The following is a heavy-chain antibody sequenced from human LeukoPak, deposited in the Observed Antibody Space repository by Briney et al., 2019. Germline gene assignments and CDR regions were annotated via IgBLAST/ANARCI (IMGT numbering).Heavy chain of an antibody. CDR1: GGSISSYY. V-gene: IGHV4-59*01. Sequence: SETLSLTCTVSGGSISSYYWSWIRQPPGKGPEWIGYIYYSGSTNYNPSLKSRVTISVDTSKNQFSLKLSSVTAADTAVYYCARGRLYSSWDYWGQGTLVTVSS. D-gene: IGHD6-6*01. CDR2: IYYSGST. J-gene: IGHJ4*02. CDR3: ARGRLYSSWDY.